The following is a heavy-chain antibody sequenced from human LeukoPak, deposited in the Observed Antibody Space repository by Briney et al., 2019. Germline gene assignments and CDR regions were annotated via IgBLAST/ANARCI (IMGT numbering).Heavy chain of an antibody. CDR1: GFTSTNYA. D-gene: IGHD6-19*01. V-gene: IGHV3-23*01. CDR2: VSYTGFST. CDR3: AGGPGIAVAGTIYNWFDP. J-gene: IGHJ5*02. Sequence: GGSLRLSCAASGFTSTNYAMTWVRQAPGKGLEWVSTVSYTGFSTYYADSVKGRFTISRDNSKNTLYLQMNSLRAEDTAVYYCAGGPGIAVAGTIYNWFDPWGQGTLVTVSS.